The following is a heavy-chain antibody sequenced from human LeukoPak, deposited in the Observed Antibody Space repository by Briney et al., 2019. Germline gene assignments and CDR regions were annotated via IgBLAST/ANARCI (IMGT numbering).Heavy chain of an antibody. CDR3: TTERGAYYDGSGHH. CDR1: GFTFSNAW. D-gene: IGHD3-22*01. V-gene: IGHV3-15*01. Sequence: PGGSLRLSCAASGFTFSNAWMSWVRQAPGKGLEWVGRIKSKTEGGTTDYAAPVKGRFTISRDDSKNTLYLQMNSLKTEDTAVYYCTTERGAYYDGSGHHWGQGTLVTVSS. J-gene: IGHJ5*02. CDR2: IKSKTEGGTT.